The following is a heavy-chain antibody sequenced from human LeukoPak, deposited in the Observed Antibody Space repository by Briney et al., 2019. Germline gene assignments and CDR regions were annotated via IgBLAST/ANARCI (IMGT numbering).Heavy chain of an antibody. CDR2: IYTSGST. D-gene: IGHD3-3*01. J-gene: IGHJ4*02. V-gene: IGHV4-61*02. Sequence: PSETLSLTCTVSGNSISSGDNYWSWIRQPAGKGLEWIGRIYTSGSTNYNPSLKSRVTISVDTSKNQFSLKLSSVTAADTAVYYCARGVFSTEEWLGSHGIDYWGQGTLVTVSS. CDR1: GNSISSGDNY. CDR3: ARGVFSTEEWLGSHGIDY.